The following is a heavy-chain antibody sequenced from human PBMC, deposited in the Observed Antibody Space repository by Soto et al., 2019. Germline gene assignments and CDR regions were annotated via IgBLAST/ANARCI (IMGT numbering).Heavy chain of an antibody. Sequence: SETLSLTCAVSGGSISSGGYSWSWIRQPPGKGLEWIGYIYHSGSTYYNPSLKSRVTISVDRSKNQFSLKLSSVTAADTAVYYCARGTDYFLDAFDIWGQGTMVTVSS. CDR3: ARGTDYFLDAFDI. CDR1: GGSISSGGYS. V-gene: IGHV4-30-2*01. CDR2: IYHSGST. D-gene: IGHD4-17*01. J-gene: IGHJ3*02.